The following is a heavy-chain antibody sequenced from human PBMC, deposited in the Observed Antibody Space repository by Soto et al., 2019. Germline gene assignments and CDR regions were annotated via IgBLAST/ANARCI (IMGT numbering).Heavy chain of an antibody. CDR1: AFTFSNYG. CDR2: ISGSGGST. D-gene: IGHD1-1*01. J-gene: IGHJ6*02. V-gene: IGHV3-23*01. Sequence: PVGSLRLSCRTSAFTFSNYGMSWVRQAPGKGLEWVSGISGSGGSTYYADSVKGRFAISRDNSKNTLYLQINSLRVEDTAVYYCAKMEGPTAYYYAMDVWGQGTTGTVSS. CDR3: AKMEGPTAYYYAMDV.